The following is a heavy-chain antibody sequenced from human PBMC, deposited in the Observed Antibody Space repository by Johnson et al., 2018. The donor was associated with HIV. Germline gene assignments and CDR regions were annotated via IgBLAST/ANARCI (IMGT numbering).Heavy chain of an antibody. V-gene: IGHV3-30*02. D-gene: IGHD6-13*01. CDR3: AKDGAAAGTVGADAFDI. CDR1: GFTFSSYA. Sequence: QVQLVESGGGVVRPGGSLRLSCAASGFTFSSYAMHWVRQAPGKGLEWVAFIRYDGSNKYYADSVKGRFTISRDNSKNTLYLQMNSLRAEDTAVYYCAKDGAAAGTVGADAFDIWGQGTMVTVSS. CDR2: IRYDGSNK. J-gene: IGHJ3*02.